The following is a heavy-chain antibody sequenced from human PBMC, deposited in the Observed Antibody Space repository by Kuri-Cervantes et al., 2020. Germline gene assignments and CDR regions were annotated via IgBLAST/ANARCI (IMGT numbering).Heavy chain of an antibody. CDR1: GFTFSSYS. D-gene: IGHD3-10*01. CDR3: ARDWLEKVSSSGSYYYYYYGMDV. Sequence: GESLEISCASSGFTFSSYSMNWVRQAPGKGLEWVSYISSSSSTIYYADSVKGRFTISRDNAKNSLYLPMNSLRDEATAVYYCARDWLEKVSSSGSYYYYYYGMDVWGQGTTVTVSS. J-gene: IGHJ6*02. CDR2: ISSSSSTI. V-gene: IGHV3-48*02.